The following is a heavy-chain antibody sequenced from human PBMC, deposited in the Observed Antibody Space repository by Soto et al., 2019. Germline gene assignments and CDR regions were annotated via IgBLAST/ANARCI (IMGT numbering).Heavy chain of an antibody. CDR2: IIPIYGTA. CDR1: GGTFSSYA. D-gene: IGHD3-3*01. Sequence: QVQLVQSGAEVKKPGSSVKVSCKASGGTFSSYAISWVRQAHGQGLEWMGGIIPIYGTANYAQKFQGRVTITADESTSTAYMELRSLRSDDTSVYDCARIRFLPPFAYYGMDVWGQGTTVTFSS. V-gene: IGHV1-69*01. CDR3: ARIRFLPPFAYYGMDV. J-gene: IGHJ6*02.